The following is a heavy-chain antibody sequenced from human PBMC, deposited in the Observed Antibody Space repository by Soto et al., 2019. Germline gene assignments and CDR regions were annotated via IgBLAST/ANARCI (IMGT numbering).Heavy chain of an antibody. CDR2: ISGSGGNT. J-gene: IGHJ2*01. V-gene: IGHV3-20*01. CDR3: ARIPIWQCWYFDL. D-gene: IGHD2-2*01. CDR1: GSAFDHYG. Sequence: EVQLVESGGSMIRPGGSLRLSCAASGSAFDHYGMGWVRQVPGKGLEWVSGISGSGGNTGSADSVKGRFTMSRDNAKNPLYLQVNNLGAEDPGLYHCARIPIWQCWYFDLWGRGTLVTVSS.